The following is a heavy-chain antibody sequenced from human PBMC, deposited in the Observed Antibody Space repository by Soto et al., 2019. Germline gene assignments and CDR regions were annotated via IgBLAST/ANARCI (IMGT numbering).Heavy chain of an antibody. V-gene: IGHV3-11*01. J-gene: IGHJ4*02. Sequence: GSLRLSCAASGFTFSDYYMSWIRQAPGKGLEWVSYFSISGSTIYYADSVKGRFTISRDNAKNLFYLQMNSLRAEDTAVYYCARGPYDYVWGSDPPHFDYWGQGTLVTVSS. CDR1: GFTFSDYY. CDR3: ARGPYDYVWGSDPPHFDY. CDR2: FSISGSTI. D-gene: IGHD3-16*02.